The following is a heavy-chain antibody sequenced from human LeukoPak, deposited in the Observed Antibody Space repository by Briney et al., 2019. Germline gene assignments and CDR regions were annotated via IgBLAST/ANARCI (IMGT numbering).Heavy chain of an antibody. CDR2: INSDGSST. J-gene: IGHJ6*03. V-gene: IGHV3-74*01. Sequence: GGSLRLSCAASGFTFSSYWMPWVRQAPGKGLVWVSRINSDGSSTSYAASVKGRFTISRDNAKNTLYLQMNSLRAEDTAVYYCATEQQLANYYYYYMDVWGKGTTVTVSS. CDR3: ATEQQLANYYYYYMDV. D-gene: IGHD6-13*01. CDR1: GFTFSSYW.